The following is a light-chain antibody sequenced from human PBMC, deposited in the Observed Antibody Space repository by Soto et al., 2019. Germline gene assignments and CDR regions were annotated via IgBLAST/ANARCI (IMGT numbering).Light chain of an antibody. J-gene: IGKJ1*01. Sequence: DIQMTQSPSTLPASVGDRVTISCRSSQTISSWLAWYQQKPGKAPDLLIYDASRLAGGVPSRFSGSESGTEFTLTIGSPQPDDFATYYCQQCNSYPWTFGQGTKVDI. CDR2: DAS. V-gene: IGKV1-5*01. CDR1: QTISSW. CDR3: QQCNSYPWT.